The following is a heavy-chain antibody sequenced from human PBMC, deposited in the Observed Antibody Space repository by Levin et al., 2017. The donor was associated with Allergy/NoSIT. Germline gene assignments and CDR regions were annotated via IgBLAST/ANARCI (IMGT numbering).Heavy chain of an antibody. D-gene: IGHD6-19*01. V-gene: IGHV1-2*02. Sequence: GESLKISCKASGYVFIGHYMHWVRQAPGQGLEWMGWINPNSGDTKCAQRFQGRVTMTRDTSINTAYMELSRLRSDDTAVYFCARGVIAVAGNDHWGQGTLVTVSS. CDR3: ARGVIAVAGNDH. CDR2: INPNSGDT. CDR1: GYVFIGHY. J-gene: IGHJ4*02.